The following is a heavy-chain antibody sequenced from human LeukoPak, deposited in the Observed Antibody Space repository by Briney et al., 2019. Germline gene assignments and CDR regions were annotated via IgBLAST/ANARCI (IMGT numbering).Heavy chain of an antibody. V-gene: IGHV3-7*01. CDR2: IKQDGSEK. J-gene: IGHJ6*03. CDR1: GFSFTTYW. CDR3: ARDRPSRDGYDSNPYYYYYYYYMDV. Sequence: GESLRLSCAASGFSFTTYWMSWVRQAQGKGLEWVANIKQDGSEKYYVDSVKGRFTISRDNAKNSLYLQMNSLRAEDTAVYYCARDRPSRDGYDSNPYYYYYYYYMDVWGKGTTVTVSS. D-gene: IGHD5-24*01.